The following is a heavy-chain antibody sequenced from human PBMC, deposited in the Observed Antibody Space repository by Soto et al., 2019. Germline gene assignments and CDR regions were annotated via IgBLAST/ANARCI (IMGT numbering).Heavy chain of an antibody. CDR3: AKDRHSSGWYTGGGFDY. V-gene: IGHV3-30*18. D-gene: IGHD6-19*01. J-gene: IGHJ4*02. CDR1: GFTFSSYG. Sequence: QVQLVESGGGVVQPGRSLRLSCAASGFTFSSYGMHWVRQAPGKGLEWVAVISYDGSNKYYADSVKGRFTISRDNSKNTLYLQMNSLRAEDTAVYYCAKDRHSSGWYTGGGFDYWGQGTLVTVSS. CDR2: ISYDGSNK.